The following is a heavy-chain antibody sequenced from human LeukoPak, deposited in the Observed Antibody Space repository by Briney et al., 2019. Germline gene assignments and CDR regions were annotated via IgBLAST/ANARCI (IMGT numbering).Heavy chain of an antibody. V-gene: IGHV4-4*09. CDR3: ASATHLSVLGDY. D-gene: IGHD5/OR15-5a*01. Sequence: SETLSLTCAVSAASISNYYWSWIRQAPGKGLEWIGYISTSGSTNYNPSLKSRVSISLDTSKNRFSLNLNFVTAADTAVYYCASATHLSVLGDYWGHGTLVTVSS. CDR2: ISTSGST. CDR1: AASISNYY. J-gene: IGHJ4*01.